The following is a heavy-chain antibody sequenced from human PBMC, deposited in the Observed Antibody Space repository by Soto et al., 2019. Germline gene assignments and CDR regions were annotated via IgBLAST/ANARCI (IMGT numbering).Heavy chain of an antibody. V-gene: IGHV4-31*03. CDR1: GGSLSSGGYY. Sequence: QVQLQESGPGLVKPSQTLSLTCTVSGGSLSSGGYYWSWIRQHPGKGLEWIGYIYYSGSTYYNPSLESRVTISGDTSKTQFSLKLSSLTAADTAGYYCARALPGGTGTTSLALYAFDIWGQGKMVTVSS. CDR3: ARALPGGTGTTSLALYAFDI. D-gene: IGHD1-7*01. CDR2: IYYSGST. J-gene: IGHJ3*02.